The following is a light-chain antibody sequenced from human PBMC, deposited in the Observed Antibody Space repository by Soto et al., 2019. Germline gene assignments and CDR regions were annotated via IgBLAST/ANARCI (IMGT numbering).Light chain of an antibody. V-gene: IGLV2-23*01. J-gene: IGLJ1*01. Sequence: QSVLTQPASVSGSPGQSITISCSGTTSDVGGYNLVSWYQQHTAKAPKLLIYEGTQRPSGVSSRFSGSKSGNTASLTISVLQAEDEADYYCCSYASSSANVFGTGTKVTVL. CDR3: CSYASSSANV. CDR2: EGT. CDR1: TSDVGGYNL.